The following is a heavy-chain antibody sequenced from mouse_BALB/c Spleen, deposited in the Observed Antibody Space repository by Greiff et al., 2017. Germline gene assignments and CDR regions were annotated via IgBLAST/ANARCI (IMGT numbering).Heavy chain of an antibody. CDR2: IWAGGST. D-gene: IGHD2-3*01. V-gene: IGHV2-9*02. Sequence: VMLVESGPGLVAPSQSLSITCTVSGFSLTSYGVHWVRQPPGKGLEWLGVIWAGGSTNYNSALMSRLSISKDNSKSQVFLKMNSLQTDDTAMYYCARGYDGYYVSWFAYWGQGTLVTVSA. CDR3: ARGYDGYYVSWFAY. CDR1: GFSLTSYG. J-gene: IGHJ3*01.